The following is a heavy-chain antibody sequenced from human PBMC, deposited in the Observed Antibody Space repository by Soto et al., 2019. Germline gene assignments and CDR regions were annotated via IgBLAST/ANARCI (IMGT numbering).Heavy chain of an antibody. CDR2: IYYSGST. D-gene: IGHD2-15*01. V-gene: IGHV4-39*01. CDR3: ARHTPAISISDH. CDR1: GGSISSSSYY. J-gene: IGHJ4*02. Sequence: SEPLSLTSTVSGGSISSSSYYWGWIRQPPGKGLEWIGSIYYSGSTYYNPSLKSRVTISVDTSKNQFSLKLSSVTAADTAVYYCARHTPAISISDHWGQGTLVTVSS.